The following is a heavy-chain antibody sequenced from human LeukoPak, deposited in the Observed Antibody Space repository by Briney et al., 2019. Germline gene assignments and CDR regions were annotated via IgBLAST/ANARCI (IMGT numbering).Heavy chain of an antibody. D-gene: IGHD1-26*01. V-gene: IGHV3-73*01. Sequence: GGSLRLSCAASGFTLSDSAIHWVRQAPGKGLEWVGLIDRPAKSYATAYGASVGGRFTISRNDSKNTAYLQMDSLKTEDTALYYCTRDRGTYNWLDPWGQGTLVTVSS. CDR2: IDRPAKSYAT. CDR1: GFTLSDSA. J-gene: IGHJ5*02. CDR3: TRDRGTYNWLDP.